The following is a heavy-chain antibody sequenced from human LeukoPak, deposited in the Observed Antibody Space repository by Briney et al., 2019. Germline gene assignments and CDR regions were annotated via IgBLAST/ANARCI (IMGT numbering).Heavy chain of an antibody. J-gene: IGHJ5*02. CDR2: IYHSGST. V-gene: IGHV4-39*07. CDR1: GASVSSSSYY. CDR3: ARRSSAFDP. D-gene: IGHD3-3*01. Sequence: SETLSLTCTVSGASVSSSSYYWGWIRQPPGKGLEWIGTIYHSGSTYYNPSLKSRVTISVDRSKNQFSLKLSSVTAADTAVYYCARRSSAFDPWGQGTLVTVSS.